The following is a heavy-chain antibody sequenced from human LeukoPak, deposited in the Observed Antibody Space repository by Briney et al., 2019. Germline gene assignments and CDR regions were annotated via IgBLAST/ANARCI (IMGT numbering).Heavy chain of an antibody. J-gene: IGHJ5*02. Sequence: KPSEPLSLTCSVSGGSISSTTYYWAWIRKPPGKGLEWIVTIYYSGSTYYNPSLKSRVTISVDTSNNQFSLKLRSVTAADTAVYYCARHRGDYDSSGYYWFDPWSQGTLVTVSS. CDR2: IYYSGST. CDR3: ARHRGDYDSSGYYWFDP. D-gene: IGHD3-22*01. V-gene: IGHV4-39*01. CDR1: GGSISSTTYY.